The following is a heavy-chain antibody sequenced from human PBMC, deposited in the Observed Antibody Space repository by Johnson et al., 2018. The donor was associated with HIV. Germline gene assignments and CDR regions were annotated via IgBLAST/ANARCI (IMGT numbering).Heavy chain of an antibody. V-gene: IGHV3-30-3*01. J-gene: IGHJ3*02. Sequence: QVQLVESGGGVVQPGRSLRLSCAASGFTFSNYAMHWVRQAPGKGLEWVAVISYDGSNKYYADSVKGRFTISKDNSKNTLYLQVKSLRAEDTAVYYCARDTEYSSNWYAFDIWGQGTMVTVSS. D-gene: IGHD6-13*01. CDR3: ARDTEYSSNWYAFDI. CDR1: GFTFSNYA. CDR2: ISYDGSNK.